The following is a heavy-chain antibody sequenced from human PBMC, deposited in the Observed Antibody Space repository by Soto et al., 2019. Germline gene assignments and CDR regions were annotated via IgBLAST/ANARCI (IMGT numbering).Heavy chain of an antibody. CDR2: SNAGNGNT. CDR3: ARFGSGGSSWYERKLYYFDY. D-gene: IGHD6-13*01. V-gene: IGHV1-3*01. J-gene: IGHJ4*02. Sequence: QVQLVQSGAEVKKPGASVKVSCKASGYTFTSYAMHWVRQAPGQRLEGMGWSNAGNGNTKYSQKFQGRVTITRDTSASTAYMELSSLRSEDTAVYYCARFGSGGSSWYERKLYYFDYWGQGTLVTVSS. CDR1: GYTFTSYA.